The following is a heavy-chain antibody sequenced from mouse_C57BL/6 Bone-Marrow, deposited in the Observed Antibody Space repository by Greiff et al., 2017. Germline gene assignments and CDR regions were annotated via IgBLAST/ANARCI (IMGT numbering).Heavy chain of an antibody. CDR1: GYTFTSYW. CDR2: IYPGSGST. Sequence: QVQLQQSGAELVKPGASVKMSCKASGYTFTSYWITWVQQSPGQGLEWIGDIYPGSGSTNYNEKFKSKATLTVDTSSSTAYLQLSSLTSEDSAVYYCARPYYSNYWYFDVWGTGTTVTVSS. V-gene: IGHV1-55*01. D-gene: IGHD2-5*01. CDR3: ARPYYSNYWYFDV. J-gene: IGHJ1*03.